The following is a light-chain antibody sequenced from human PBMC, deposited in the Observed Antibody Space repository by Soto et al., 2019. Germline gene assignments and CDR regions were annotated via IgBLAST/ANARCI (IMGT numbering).Light chain of an antibody. CDR1: STDFVSYNR. CDR3: SSPTSISTLYV. CDR2: EAS. V-gene: IGLV2-18*02. Sequence: QSALTQPPSVSGSPGQSVTISCTGTSTDFVSYNRVSWYQQPPGTAPKLIIYEASNRPSGVPDRFSGSKSGNTASLTISGLQAADEADYYCSSPTSISTLYVFGTGTKLTVL. J-gene: IGLJ1*01.